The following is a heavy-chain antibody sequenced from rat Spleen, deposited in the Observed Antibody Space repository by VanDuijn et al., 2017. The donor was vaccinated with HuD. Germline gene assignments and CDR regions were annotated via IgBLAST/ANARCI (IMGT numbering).Heavy chain of an antibody. V-gene: IGHV2-6*01. J-gene: IGHJ2*01. CDR1: GFSLISNS. D-gene: IGHD1-4*01. CDR3: VRERVPGFAFYFDY. CDR2: ISTGGNT. Sequence: QVQLKESGPGLVQPSQTLSLICTVSGFSLISNSVHWVRQPPGKGLEWIVAISTGGNTYYNSGLKSRLGISRDTSKSQVFLKMNSLQTEDTAIYFCVRERVPGFAFYFDYWGQGVMVTVSS.